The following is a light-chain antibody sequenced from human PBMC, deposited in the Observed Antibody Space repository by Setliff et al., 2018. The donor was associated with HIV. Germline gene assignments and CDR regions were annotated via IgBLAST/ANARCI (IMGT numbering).Light chain of an antibody. J-gene: IGLJ3*02. CDR2: EVS. CDR3: WSYAGSSTWV. CDR1: SSDVGNYNL. V-gene: IGLV2-23*02. Sequence: QSALAQPASVSGSPGQSITISCTGTSSDVGNYNLVSWYQQHPGKAPKVMIYEVSKRPSGVSNRFSGSKSGNTASLTVSGLQAEDEANYYCWSYAGSSTWVFGGGTKVTV.